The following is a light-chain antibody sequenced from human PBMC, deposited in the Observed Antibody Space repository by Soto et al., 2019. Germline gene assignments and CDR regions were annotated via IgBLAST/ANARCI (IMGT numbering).Light chain of an antibody. CDR3: QQYDDWPLT. V-gene: IGKV3D-15*01. Sequence: EVVLTQSPATLSLSPGARVTLSCRASQSVGSNLAWYQQKPGQAPRVLIYDASTRATVIPPRFSGSGSGTEFTLTISSLQSEDFAIYYCQQYDDWPLTFGGGTKVDIK. J-gene: IGKJ4*01. CDR1: QSVGSN. CDR2: DAS.